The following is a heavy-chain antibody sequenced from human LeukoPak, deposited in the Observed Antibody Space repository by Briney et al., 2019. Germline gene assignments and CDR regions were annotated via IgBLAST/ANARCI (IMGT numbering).Heavy chain of an antibody. D-gene: IGHD1-26*01. CDR1: GFTFSNYW. CDR3: ARVSSGSYFGYYYYYMDV. Sequence: GGSLRLSCAASGFTFSNYWVLWVPDARGKGVVWVSRINRDGSSTSYADSVKGRFTISRDNAKNTLYLQMNSLRAEDTAVYYCARVSSGSYFGYYYYYMDVWGKGTTVTVSS. CDR2: INRDGSST. J-gene: IGHJ6*03. V-gene: IGHV3-74*01.